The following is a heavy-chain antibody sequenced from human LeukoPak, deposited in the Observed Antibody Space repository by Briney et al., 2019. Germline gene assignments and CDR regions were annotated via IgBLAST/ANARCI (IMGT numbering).Heavy chain of an antibody. Sequence: GGSLRLSCAASGVTFSIYGSYSMNWVRQAPGKGLEWVSSISVRSSHIYYADSVKGRFTISRDNAKNSVYLQMNSLRAEDTAVYYCARGYDSSGHYPGALDYWGQGTLVTVSS. J-gene: IGHJ4*02. CDR2: ISVRSSHI. V-gene: IGHV3-21*01. CDR3: ARGYDSSGHYPGALDY. CDR1: GVTFSIYGSYS. D-gene: IGHD3-22*01.